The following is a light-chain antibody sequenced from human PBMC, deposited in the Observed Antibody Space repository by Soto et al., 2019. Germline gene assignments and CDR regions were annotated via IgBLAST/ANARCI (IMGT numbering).Light chain of an antibody. CDR1: RSLVYSDGNTF. Sequence: VVLTQSPLSLPVTLGQPASISCRSSRSLVYSDGNTFLHWFQQRPGQSPRRLIYQVSKRDSGVPDRFSGSGSGTDFTLKISRVEAEDVGTYYCVQASHWPLTFGGGTKVDIK. CDR2: QVS. J-gene: IGKJ4*01. V-gene: IGKV2-30*01. CDR3: VQASHWPLT.